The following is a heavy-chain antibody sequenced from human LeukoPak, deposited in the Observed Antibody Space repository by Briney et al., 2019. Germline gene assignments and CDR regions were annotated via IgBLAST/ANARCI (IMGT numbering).Heavy chain of an antibody. J-gene: IGHJ4*02. V-gene: IGHV4-34*01. CDR2: INHSRST. CDR1: GGSFSGYY. Sequence: PSETLSLTCAVYGGSFSGYYWSWIRQPPGKGLEWIGEINHSRSTNYNPSLKSRVTISVDTSKNQFSLKLSSVTAADTAVYYCARGGNCTNGVCPEDEYYFDYWGQGTLVTVSS. CDR3: ARGGNCTNGVCPEDEYYFDY. D-gene: IGHD2-8*01.